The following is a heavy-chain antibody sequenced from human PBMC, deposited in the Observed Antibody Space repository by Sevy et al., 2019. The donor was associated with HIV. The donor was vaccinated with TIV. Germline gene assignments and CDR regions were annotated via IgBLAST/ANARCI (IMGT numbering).Heavy chain of an antibody. CDR2: ISSSTI. CDR3: AREGGYTDQGMDV. J-gene: IGHJ6*02. CDR1: GFTFNIFS. D-gene: IGHD5-12*01. Sequence: GGSLRLSCAASGFTFNIFSINWVRQAPGKGLEWVSYISSSTIYYANSVKGRFTISRDNAKNSLSLKMNSLRAEDTAVYYCAREGGYTDQGMDVWGQGTTVTVSS. V-gene: IGHV3-48*01.